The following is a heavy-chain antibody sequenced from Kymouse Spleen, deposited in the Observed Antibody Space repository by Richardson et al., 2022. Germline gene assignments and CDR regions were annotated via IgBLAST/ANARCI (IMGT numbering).Heavy chain of an antibody. CDR3: TRHIVGATGLYFDY. J-gene: IGHJ4*02. CDR2: IRSKANSYAT. Sequence: EVQLVESGGGLVQPGGSLKLSCAASGFTFSGSAMHWVRQASGKGLEWVGRIRSKANSYATAYAASVKGRFTISRDDSKNTAYLQMNSLKTEDTAVYYCTRHIVGATGLYFDYWGQGTLVTVSS. V-gene: IGHV3-73*02. D-gene: IGHD1-26*01. CDR1: GFTFSGSA.